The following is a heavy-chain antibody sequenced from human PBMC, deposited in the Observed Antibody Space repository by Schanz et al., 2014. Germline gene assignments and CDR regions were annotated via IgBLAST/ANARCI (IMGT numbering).Heavy chain of an antibody. J-gene: IGHJ4*02. CDR3: ARKVVATIGGYYDN. CDR1: GFIVRSNY. Sequence: EVQLLESGGGLVQPGGSLRLSCAVSGFIVRSNYMTWVRQAPGKGLEWVSGITGASDHIDYAESVRGRFTISRDNAENTLFLQMNSLRAEDTAVYYCARKVVATIGGYYDNWGQGTLVIVSS. CDR2: ITGASDHI. V-gene: IGHV3-23*01. D-gene: IGHD5-12*01.